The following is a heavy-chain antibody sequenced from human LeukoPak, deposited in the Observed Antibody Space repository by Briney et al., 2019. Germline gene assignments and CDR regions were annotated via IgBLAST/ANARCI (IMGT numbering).Heavy chain of an antibody. J-gene: IGHJ4*02. CDR1: GGSISSGSYY. CDR3: ARDGLSAVGATSVYFDY. D-gene: IGHD1-26*01. Sequence: SQTLSLTCTVSGGSISSGSYYWSWIRQPAGKGLEWIGRIYTSGSTNYNPSLKSRVTMSVDTSKNQFSLKLSSVTAADTAVYYCARDGLSAVGATSVYFDYWGQGTLVTVSS. CDR2: IYTSGST. V-gene: IGHV4-61*02.